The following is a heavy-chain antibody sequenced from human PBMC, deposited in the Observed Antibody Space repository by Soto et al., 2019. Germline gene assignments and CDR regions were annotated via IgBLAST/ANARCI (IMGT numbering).Heavy chain of an antibody. V-gene: IGHV1-3*01. CDR3: ARGLNGYLHYFDY. Sequence: QVQFVQSGAAVKKPGASVKVSCKASGYTFTSYAMHWVRQAPGQRLEWMGWINAGNGNTKYSQKFQGRVTITRDTSASTAYMELSSLRSEDTAVYYCARGLNGYLHYFDYWGQGTLVTVSS. CDR1: GYTFTSYA. CDR2: INAGNGNT. D-gene: IGHD5-18*01. J-gene: IGHJ4*02.